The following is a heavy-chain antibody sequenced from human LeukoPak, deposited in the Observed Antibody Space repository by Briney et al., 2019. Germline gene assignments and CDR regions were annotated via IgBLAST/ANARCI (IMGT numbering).Heavy chain of an antibody. D-gene: IGHD5-18*01. V-gene: IGHV4-34*01. CDR3: ARVGYSFSLNDWSRIGLGAYPTKYYYYMDV. Sequence: SETLSLTCAVYGGSFSDYSWTWIRQPPGKGLEWIGEKNNSGGTNKNPSLMSRVIMSVATSKNQVSLTVTSVTAADTAVYYCARVGYSFSLNDWSRIGLGAYPTKYYYYMDVWGKGTTVTVSS. CDR1: GGSFSDYS. J-gene: IGHJ6*03. CDR2: KNNSGGT.